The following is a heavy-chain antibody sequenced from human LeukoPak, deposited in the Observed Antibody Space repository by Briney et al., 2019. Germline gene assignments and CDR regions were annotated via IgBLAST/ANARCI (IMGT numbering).Heavy chain of an antibody. Sequence: SETLSLTCAVYGGSFSGYYWSWIRQPPGKGLEWIGEINHSGSTNYNPSLKSRVTISVDTSKNQFSLKLSSVTAADTAVYYCARGPDSSRSFDYWGQGTLVTVSS. J-gene: IGHJ4*02. D-gene: IGHD6-13*01. CDR1: GGSFSGYY. CDR2: INHSGST. V-gene: IGHV4-34*01. CDR3: ARGPDSSRSFDY.